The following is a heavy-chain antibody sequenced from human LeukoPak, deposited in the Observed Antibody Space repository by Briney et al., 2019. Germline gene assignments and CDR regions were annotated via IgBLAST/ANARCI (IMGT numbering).Heavy chain of an antibody. CDR1: GASLSGYY. Sequence: SETLSLTCAVYGASLSGYYWTWIRQPPGKGLEWIGEINHSGVTNYGPTLNSRVSMSLDTSKNQVSLKLNSVTAADTAAYYCARHISSGGTYAHFDYWGQGTLVTVSS. V-gene: IGHV4-34*01. D-gene: IGHD1-26*01. CDR2: INHSGVT. J-gene: IGHJ4*02. CDR3: ARHISSGGTYAHFDY.